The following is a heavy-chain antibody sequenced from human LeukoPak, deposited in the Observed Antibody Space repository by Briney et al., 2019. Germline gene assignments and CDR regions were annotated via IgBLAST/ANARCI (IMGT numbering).Heavy chain of an antibody. J-gene: IGHJ3*02. CDR3: ARGITIFGVVNDAFDI. Sequence: GGSLRLSCVASGFTFSSYWIHWVRQAPGKGLVGVSRVDSDGSSTTYADSVKGRFTVSRDNAKNTLYLQMNSLRAEDTAVYYCARGITIFGVVNDAFDIWGQGTMVTVSS. CDR2: VDSDGSST. CDR1: GFTFSSYW. V-gene: IGHV3-74*03. D-gene: IGHD3-3*01.